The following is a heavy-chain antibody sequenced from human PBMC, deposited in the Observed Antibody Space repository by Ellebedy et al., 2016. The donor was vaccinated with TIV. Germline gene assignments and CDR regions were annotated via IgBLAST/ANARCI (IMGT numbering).Heavy chain of an antibody. J-gene: IGHJ4*02. D-gene: IGHD6-13*01. CDR1: GHSISDIKHY. Sequence: SETLSLTCRVSGHSISDIKHYRGWIRQPPGKGLEWVVTMRYSEGATDTNPLFKSRVTISVDTSKNQFSLKLSSVTAADTAVYYCAREVAAVTFDYWGQGTLVTVSS. CDR2: MRYSEGAT. V-gene: IGHV4-39*07. CDR3: AREVAAVTFDY.